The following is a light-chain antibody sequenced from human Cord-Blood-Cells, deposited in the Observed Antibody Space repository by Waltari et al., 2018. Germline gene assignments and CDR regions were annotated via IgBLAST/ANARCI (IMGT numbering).Light chain of an antibody. J-gene: IGKJ3*01. V-gene: IGKV1-39*01. CDR1: QSISSY. Sequence: DIQMTKSPSSLSASVGDRVTITCRARQSISSYLNWYQPKPGKAPKLLIYAASSLQSVVPSMFSGSGSGTDFTLTISSLQPEDFATYYCQQSYSTPRTFGPGTKVDIK. CDR3: QQSYSTPRT. CDR2: AAS.